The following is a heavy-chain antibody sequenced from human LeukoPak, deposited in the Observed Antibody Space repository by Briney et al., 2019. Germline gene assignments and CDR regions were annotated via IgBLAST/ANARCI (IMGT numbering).Heavy chain of an antibody. D-gene: IGHD6-13*01. V-gene: IGHV3-30*18. J-gene: IGHJ4*02. Sequence: PGGSLRLSCAASGFAFSSYGMRWVRQAPGKGLEWVAVISYDGSNKYYVDSVKGRFTISRDNSKNTLYLQMNSLRAEDTAVYYCAKDIKQAAAGHPSYYFDYWGQGTLVTVSS. CDR2: ISYDGSNK. CDR1: GFAFSSYG. CDR3: AKDIKQAAAGHPSYYFDY.